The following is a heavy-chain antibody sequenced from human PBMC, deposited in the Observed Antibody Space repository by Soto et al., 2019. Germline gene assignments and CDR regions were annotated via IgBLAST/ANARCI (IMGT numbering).Heavy chain of an antibody. Sequence: QVQLQESGPGLVKPSGTLSLTCAVSGGXXSXSXXXXXXXXXXXXGLEWIGEIYHSGNTNYNPSLKSRVTISVDKSKNQFSLKLSSVTAADTAVYYCARVMRSGTHFDYWGQGTLVTVSS. CDR3: ARVMRSGTHFDY. D-gene: IGHD3-10*01. CDR1: GGXXSXSXX. V-gene: IGHV4-4*02. CDR2: IYHSGNT. J-gene: IGHJ4*02.